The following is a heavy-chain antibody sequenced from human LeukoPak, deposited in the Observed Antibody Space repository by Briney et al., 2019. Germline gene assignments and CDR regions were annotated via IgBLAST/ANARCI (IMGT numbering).Heavy chain of an antibody. V-gene: IGHV3-30*18. CDR1: GFTFSSYG. D-gene: IGHD1-26*01. CDR3: AKDPGGSSDY. CDR2: ISYDGSNK. Sequence: GRSLRLSCAVAGFTFSSYGMHWVRQTPGKGLEWVAVISYDGSNKSYAESVKGRFTISRDNSKNTLYLQMSSLRAEDTAVYYCAKDPGGSSDYWGQGTLVTVSS. J-gene: IGHJ4*02.